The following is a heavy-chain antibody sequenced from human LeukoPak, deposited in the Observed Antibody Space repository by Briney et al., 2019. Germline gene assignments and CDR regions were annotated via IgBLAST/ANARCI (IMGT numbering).Heavy chain of an antibody. CDR3: ARAEIKLYNQRRYYFDY. V-gene: IGHV4-34*01. Sequence: KPSETLSLTCAVYGGSFSGYYWSWIRQPPGKGLEWIGEINHSGSTNHNPSLKSRVTISVDTSKNQFSLKLSSVTAADTAVYYCARAEIKLYNQRRYYFDYWGHGTLVTVSS. D-gene: IGHD3-16*02. J-gene: IGHJ4*01. CDR1: GGSFSGYY. CDR2: INHSGST.